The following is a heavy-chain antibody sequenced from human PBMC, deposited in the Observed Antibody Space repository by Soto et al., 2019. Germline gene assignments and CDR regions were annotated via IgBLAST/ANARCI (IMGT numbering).Heavy chain of an antibody. Sequence: LRLSCAASGFTFSDYYMSWIRQAPGKGLEWVSYISSSSSYTNYADSVKGRFTISRDNAKNSLYLQMNSLRAEDTAVYYCARESNVDIEGARRYRAFDNWGPGRRVTVS. D-gene: IGHD6-6*01. CDR2: ISSSSSYT. J-gene: IGHJ3*02. V-gene: IGHV3-11*06. CDR1: GFTFSDYY. CDR3: ARESNVDIEGARRYRAFDN.